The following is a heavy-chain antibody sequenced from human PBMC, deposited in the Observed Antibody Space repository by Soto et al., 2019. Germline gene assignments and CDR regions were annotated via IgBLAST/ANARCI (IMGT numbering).Heavy chain of an antibody. J-gene: IGHJ6*03. CDR1: GGSISSGGYY. V-gene: IGHV4-31*03. CDR3: ARGQEWSIYYYYYYMDV. D-gene: IGHD3-3*01. CDR2: IYYSGST. Sequence: QVQLQESGPGLVKPSQTLSLTCTVSGGSISSGGYYWSWIRQHPGKGLEWIGYIYYSGSTYYNPSLKSRVTISVDTSKNQFSLKLSSVTAADTAVYYCARGQEWSIYYYYYYMDVWGKGTTVTVSS.